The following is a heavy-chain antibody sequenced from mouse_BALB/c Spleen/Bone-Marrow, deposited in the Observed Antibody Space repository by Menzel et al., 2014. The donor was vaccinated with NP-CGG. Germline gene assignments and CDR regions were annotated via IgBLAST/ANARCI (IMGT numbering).Heavy chain of an antibody. CDR2: IWNSGNT. V-gene: IGHV2-2*02. J-gene: IGHJ4*01. CDR3: ARNYEGVGAMDY. D-gene: IGHD1-1*01. Sequence: QVHLQQPGPGLVQPSQSLSIPCTVSGLSLTNYGVHWVRLSPGKGLEWLGVIWNSGNTNYNAAFISRLSINMDNSKSQVFFKMNSLQANDTAVYYCARNYEGVGAMDYWGQGTSVTVSS. CDR1: GLSLTNYG.